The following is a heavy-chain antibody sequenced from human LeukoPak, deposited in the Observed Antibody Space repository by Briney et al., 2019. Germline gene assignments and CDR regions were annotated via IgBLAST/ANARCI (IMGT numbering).Heavy chain of an antibody. D-gene: IGHD6-19*01. J-gene: IGHJ4*02. Sequence: PGGSLRLSCAASGFSFSTYEMHWVRQTPRKGLEWVSDISSGGTITYYADSVRGRFTTSRDNAKNLLYLQMHSLRAEDTAIYSCSLLAVASPQDYWGQGTLVTVSS. V-gene: IGHV3-48*03. CDR2: ISSGGTIT. CDR1: GFSFSTYE. CDR3: SLLAVASPQDY.